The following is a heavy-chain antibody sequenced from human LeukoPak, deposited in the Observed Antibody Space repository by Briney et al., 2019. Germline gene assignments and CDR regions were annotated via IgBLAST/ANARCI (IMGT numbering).Heavy chain of an antibody. D-gene: IGHD4-17*01. CDR2: IYYSGST. Sequence: SETLSLTCTVSGGSISSSSYYWGWIRQPPGKGLEWIGSIYYSGSTYYNPSLKSRVTMSVDTSKNQFSLKLSSVTAADTAVYYCARRGVTTKTFDYWGQGTLVTVSS. CDR3: ARRGVTTKTFDY. V-gene: IGHV4-39*01. J-gene: IGHJ4*02. CDR1: GGSISSSSYY.